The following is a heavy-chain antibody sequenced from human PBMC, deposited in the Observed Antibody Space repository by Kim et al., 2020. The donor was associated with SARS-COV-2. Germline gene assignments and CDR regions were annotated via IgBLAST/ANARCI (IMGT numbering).Heavy chain of an antibody. D-gene: IGHD1-1*01. CDR2: IFGSGSGT. CDR3: ARQLHVTTVTFYWYFYP. Sequence: GGSLRLSCAVSGFTNGNSAMSWVRQVPGKGLEWVSGIFGSGSGTYYADSVKGRAAISRNNSQRTVDLQLNNLRADDTAVYYCARQLHVTTVTFYWYFYPWGRGTLVPVSS. V-gene: IGHV3-23*01. CDR1: GFTNGNSA. J-gene: IGHJ2*01.